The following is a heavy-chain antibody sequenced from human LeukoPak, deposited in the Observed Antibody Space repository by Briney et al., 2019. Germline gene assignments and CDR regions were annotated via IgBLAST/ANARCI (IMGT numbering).Heavy chain of an antibody. CDR2: VNLQGST. CDR1: GGSITSTNY. Sequence: PSGTLSLTCGVSGGSITSTNYWTWVRQPPGKGLEWIGEVNLQGSTNYNPSLMGRVAISVDMSEIHISLQLTSVTAADTAVYYCAREGGPYRPLDYSGQGTLVTVSS. CDR3: AREGGPYRPLDY. V-gene: IGHV4-4*02. J-gene: IGHJ4*02.